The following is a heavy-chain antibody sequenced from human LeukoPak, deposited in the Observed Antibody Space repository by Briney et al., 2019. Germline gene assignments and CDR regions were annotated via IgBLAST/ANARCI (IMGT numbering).Heavy chain of an antibody. J-gene: IGHJ4*02. CDR1: GYTFTSYG. CDR3: ARVTMVRGVIIGNDDY. Sequence: ASVKVSCKASGYTFTSYGISWVRQAPGQGLEWMGWISAYNGNTNYARKLQGRVTMTTDTSTSTAYMELRSLRSDDTAVYYCARVTMVRGVIIGNDDYWGQGTLVTVSS. V-gene: IGHV1-18*01. CDR2: ISAYNGNT. D-gene: IGHD3-10*01.